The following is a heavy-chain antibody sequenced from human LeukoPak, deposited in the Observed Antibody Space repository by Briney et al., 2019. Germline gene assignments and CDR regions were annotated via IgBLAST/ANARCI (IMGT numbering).Heavy chain of an antibody. Sequence: PSETLSLTCSVSGDFITAYYWSWIRQPPGKGLEWIGYIYYSGSTNYNPSLKSRVTISVDTSKNQFSLKLSSVTAADTAVYYCATDSSGYWRFNYWGQGTLVTVSS. V-gene: IGHV4-59*01. J-gene: IGHJ4*02. CDR2: IYYSGST. CDR1: GDFITAYY. D-gene: IGHD3-22*01. CDR3: ATDSSGYWRFNY.